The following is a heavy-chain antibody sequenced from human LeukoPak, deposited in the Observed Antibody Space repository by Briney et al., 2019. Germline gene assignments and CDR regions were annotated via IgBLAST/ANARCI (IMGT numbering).Heavy chain of an antibody. V-gene: IGHV3-74*01. CDR2: IKSDGSST. CDR3: AKGTRRNYYDSSGYYGDAFDI. CDR1: EFTFSSYW. D-gene: IGHD3-22*01. J-gene: IGHJ3*02. Sequence: PGGSLRLSCAASEFTFSSYWMYWVRQAPGKGLVWVSRIKSDGSSTSYADSVKGRFTISRDNSKNTLYLQMNSLRAEDTVVYYCAKGTRRNYYDSSGYYGDAFDIWGQGTMVTVSS.